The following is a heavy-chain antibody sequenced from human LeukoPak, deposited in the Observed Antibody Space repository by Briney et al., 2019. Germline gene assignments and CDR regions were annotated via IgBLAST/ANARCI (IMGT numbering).Heavy chain of an antibody. D-gene: IGHD6-13*01. CDR3: ARRGSRQLADY. V-gene: IGHV1-2*02. Sequence: ASVKVSCKASGYTFTSYGISWVRQAPGQGLEWMGWINPNSGGTNYAQKFQGRVTMTRDTSISTAYMELSRLRSDDTAVYYCARRGSRQLADYWGQGTLVTVSS. CDR2: INPNSGGT. J-gene: IGHJ4*02. CDR1: GYTFTSYG.